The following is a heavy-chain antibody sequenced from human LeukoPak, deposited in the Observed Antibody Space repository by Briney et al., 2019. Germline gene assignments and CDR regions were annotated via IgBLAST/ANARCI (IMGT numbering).Heavy chain of an antibody. Sequence: GASVKVSCKASGYTFTSYYMHWVRQAPGQGLEWMGIINPSGGSTSYAQKFQGRVTMITDTSTSTAYMELRSLRSDDTAVYYCARASCSGGSCYSDYWGQGTLVTVSA. CDR3: ARASCSGGSCYSDY. V-gene: IGHV1-46*01. CDR2: INPSGGST. J-gene: IGHJ4*02. CDR1: GYTFTSYY. D-gene: IGHD2-15*01.